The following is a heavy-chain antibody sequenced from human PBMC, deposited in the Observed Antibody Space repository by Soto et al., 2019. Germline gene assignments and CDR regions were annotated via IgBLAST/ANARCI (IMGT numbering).Heavy chain of an antibody. D-gene: IGHD1-7*01. CDR3: AKAHSFVELTPFDC. CDR1: GFTFYSYA. V-gene: IGHV3-23*01. J-gene: IGHJ4*02. Sequence: EVQLLESGGGLVQPGGSLRLSCAASGFTFYSYAMTWVRQAPGKGLEWVSSISGSGGTTYYADSVKGRFTITRDSSKNTLYLQMNSLRTEDTAVYYCAKAHSFVELTPFDCWGQGSLVTVSS. CDR2: ISGSGGTT.